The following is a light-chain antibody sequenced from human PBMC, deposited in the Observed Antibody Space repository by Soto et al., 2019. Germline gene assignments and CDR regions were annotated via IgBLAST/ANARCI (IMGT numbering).Light chain of an antibody. V-gene: IGKV1-6*01. CDR3: LHDYDYPLT. J-gene: IGKJ1*01. CDR1: QGIRTD. Sequence: AIHMTQSPSSLSASVGDSIIITCRASQGIRTDLGWYRQKPGKAPEFLISGAADLQSGVSSRLSGRGSGTEFTLTISSLQPEDFATYLCLHDYDYPLTFGQGTKVEMK. CDR2: GAA.